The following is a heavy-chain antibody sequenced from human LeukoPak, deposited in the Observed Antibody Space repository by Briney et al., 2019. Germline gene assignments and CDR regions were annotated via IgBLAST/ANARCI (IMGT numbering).Heavy chain of an antibody. V-gene: IGHV4-34*01. CDR2: INHSGST. Sequence: SETLSLTCAVYGGSFSGYYWSWIRQPPGKGLEWIGEINHSGSTNYNSSLKSRVTISVDTSKNQFSLKLSSVTAADTAVYYCARGGGSSGYYFDYWGQGPLVTVSS. CDR3: ARGGGSSGYYFDY. J-gene: IGHJ4*02. CDR1: GGSFSGYY. D-gene: IGHD3-22*01.